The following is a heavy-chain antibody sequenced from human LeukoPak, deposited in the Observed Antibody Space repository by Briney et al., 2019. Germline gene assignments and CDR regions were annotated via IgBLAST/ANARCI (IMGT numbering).Heavy chain of an antibody. Sequence: PSETLSLTCTVSGGSISSYYWSWIRQPPGKGLEWIGYIYYSGSTNYNPSLKSRVTISVDTSKNQFSLKLSSVTAADTAVYYCARRGSGYDYFDYWGQGTLVTVSS. D-gene: IGHD5-12*01. CDR2: IYYSGST. CDR3: ARRGSGYDYFDY. V-gene: IGHV4-59*08. J-gene: IGHJ4*02. CDR1: GGSISSYY.